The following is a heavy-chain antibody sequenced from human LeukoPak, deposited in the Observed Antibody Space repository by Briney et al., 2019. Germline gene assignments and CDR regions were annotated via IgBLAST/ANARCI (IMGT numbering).Heavy chain of an antibody. CDR3: ARDFTRYAFWSGGFAPY. CDR1: GFTFSSYS. D-gene: IGHD3-3*01. J-gene: IGHJ4*02. CDR2: ISSSSSYI. Sequence: KPGGSLRLSCAASGFTFSSYSMNWVRQAPGKGLEWVSSISSSSSYIYYADSVKGRFTISRDNAKNSLYLQMNSLRAEDTAVYYCARDFTRYAFWSGGFAPYWDQGTLVTVSS. V-gene: IGHV3-21*01.